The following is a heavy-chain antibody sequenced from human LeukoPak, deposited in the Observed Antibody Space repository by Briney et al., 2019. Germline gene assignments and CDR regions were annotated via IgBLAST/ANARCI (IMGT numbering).Heavy chain of an antibody. D-gene: IGHD6-19*01. Sequence: PGGSLRLSCAASGFTFSNYAMSWVRQAPGKGLEWVSVISGSAERTHYADSVKGRFTISRDNSKNTVYLQMNSLRAEDTAVYYCAKAMGSGWYLDWHFDLWGRGTLVSVSS. J-gene: IGHJ2*01. CDR1: GFTFSNYA. CDR2: ISGSAERT. CDR3: AKAMGSGWYLDWHFDL. V-gene: IGHV3-23*01.